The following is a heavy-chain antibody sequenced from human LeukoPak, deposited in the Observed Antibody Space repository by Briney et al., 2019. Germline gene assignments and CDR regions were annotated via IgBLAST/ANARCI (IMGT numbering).Heavy chain of an antibody. CDR2: VNSDGGST. CDR1: GFTFSNYA. J-gene: IGHJ4*02. D-gene: IGHD4-11*01. Sequence: PGGSLRLSCAASGFTFSNYAMTWVRQAPGKGLEWVSGVNSDGGSTYYADSVRGRFTISRDNSKNTLYLQMNSLRAEDTAVYYCAKGISKPDYWGQGTLVTVSS. V-gene: IGHV3-23*01. CDR3: AKGISKPDY.